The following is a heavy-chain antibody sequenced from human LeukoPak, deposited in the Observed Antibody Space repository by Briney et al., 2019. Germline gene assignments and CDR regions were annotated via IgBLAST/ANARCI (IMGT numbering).Heavy chain of an antibody. CDR2: ISGSSSYI. D-gene: IGHD6-19*01. Sequence: GGSLRLSCAASGFTFSSYSMNWVRQAPGKGLEWVSSISGSSSYIYYADSVKGRFTISRDNAKNSLYLQMNSLRAEDTAVYYCARDPIAVHAFDIWGQGTMVTVSS. CDR1: GFTFSSYS. CDR3: ARDPIAVHAFDI. V-gene: IGHV3-21*01. J-gene: IGHJ3*02.